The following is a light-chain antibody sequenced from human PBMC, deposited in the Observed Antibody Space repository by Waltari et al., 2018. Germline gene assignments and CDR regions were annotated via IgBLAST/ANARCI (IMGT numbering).Light chain of an antibody. CDR1: QSISSY. CDR3: QQSYTTPVT. CDR2: ATS. Sequence: DIQMTQSPSSLSASVGDRVTLTCRASQSISSYLNWYQQKPGNAPKLLIYATSRLQTGVPSRFSGSGSWTDFTLTISSLQPEDFATYYYQQSYTTPVTFGLGTRLEIK. J-gene: IGKJ2*01. V-gene: IGKV1-39*01.